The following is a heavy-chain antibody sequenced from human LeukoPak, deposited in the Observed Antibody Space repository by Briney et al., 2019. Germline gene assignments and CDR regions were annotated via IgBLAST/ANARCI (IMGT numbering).Heavy chain of an antibody. D-gene: IGHD3-3*01. CDR3: TTDPPLGVRFLEWSKNPYYYYGMDV. CDR1: GFTFSNAW. CDR2: IKSKTDGGTT. V-gene: IGHV3-15*01. J-gene: IGHJ6*02. Sequence: PGGSLRLSCAASGFTFSNAWMSWVRQAPGKGLEWVGRIKSKTDGGTTDYAAPVKGRFTISRDDSKNTLYLQMNSLKTEDTAVYYCTTDPPLGVRFLEWSKNPYYYYGMDVWGQGTTVTVSS.